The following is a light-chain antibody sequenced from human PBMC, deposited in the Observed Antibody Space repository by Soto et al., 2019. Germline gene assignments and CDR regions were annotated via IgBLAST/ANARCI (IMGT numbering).Light chain of an antibody. CDR1: KSLLHSNGYNY. CDR2: LGS. Sequence: DIVMTQSPLSLPVTPGEPASISCRSSKSLLHSNGYNYLDWYLQKPGQSPQLLIYLGSNRASGVTDRFSGSGSGTDFTLKISRVEAEDVGVYYCMKALQTPGTFGQGTKVENK. V-gene: IGKV2-28*01. CDR3: MKALQTPGT. J-gene: IGKJ1*01.